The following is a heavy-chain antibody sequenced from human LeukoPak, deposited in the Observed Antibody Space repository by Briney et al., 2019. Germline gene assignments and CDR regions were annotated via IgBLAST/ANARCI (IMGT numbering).Heavy chain of an antibody. D-gene: IGHD3-3*01. CDR3: ARAISVDKTYYDFWSGRMDV. V-gene: IGHV1-8*01. CDR2: MNPNSGNT. J-gene: IGHJ6*02. CDR1: GYTFTSYD. Sequence: EASVKVSCEASGYTFTSYDINWVRQATGQGLEWMGWMNPNSGNTGYAQKFQGRVTMTRNTSISTAYMELSSLRSEDTAVYYCARAISVDKTYYDFWSGRMDVWGQGTTVTVSS.